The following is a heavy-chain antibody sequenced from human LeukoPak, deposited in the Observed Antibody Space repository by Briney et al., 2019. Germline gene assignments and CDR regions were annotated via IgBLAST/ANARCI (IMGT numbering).Heavy chain of an antibody. CDR1: GGTFSSYA. V-gene: IGHV1-69*01. J-gene: IGHJ5*02. CDR3: ARETYYYDSSGYPAGRWFDP. D-gene: IGHD3-22*01. CDR2: IIPIFGTA. Sequence: GASVKVSCKASGGTFSSYAISWVRQAPGQGLEWMGGIIPIFGTANYAQKFQGRVTITADESTSTAYMELSSLRSADTAVYYCARETYYYDSSGYPAGRWFDPWGQGTLVTVSS.